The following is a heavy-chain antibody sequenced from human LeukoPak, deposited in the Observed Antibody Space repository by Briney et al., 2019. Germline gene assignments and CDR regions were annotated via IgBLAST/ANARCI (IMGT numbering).Heavy chain of an antibody. V-gene: IGHV3-30*18. CDR3: ANQDYGDYHFDY. J-gene: IGHJ4*02. CDR2: ISYDGSNK. Sequence: GGSLRLSCAASGFTFSSYGMHWVRQAPGKGLEWVAVISYDGSNKYYADSVKGRFTISRDNSKNTLYLQMNSLRAEDTAVYYCANQDYGDYHFDYWGQGTLVTVSS. CDR1: GFTFSSYG. D-gene: IGHD4-17*01.